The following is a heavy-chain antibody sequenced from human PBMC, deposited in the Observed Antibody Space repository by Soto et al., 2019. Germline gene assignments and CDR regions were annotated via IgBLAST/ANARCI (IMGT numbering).Heavy chain of an antibody. V-gene: IGHV3-23*01. D-gene: IGHD6-6*01. J-gene: IGHJ4*02. CDR2: ITPSGGDT. CDR1: GFSFNSFA. Sequence: PGGSLRLSCAASGFSFNSFAMSWVRQAPGEGLEWVSAITPSGGDTYYADSVKGRFTISRDNSKNTLYLQMSSLRAEDTAIYYCAKGSASSRPYYFDSWGPGALVTVSS. CDR3: AKGSASSRPYYFDS.